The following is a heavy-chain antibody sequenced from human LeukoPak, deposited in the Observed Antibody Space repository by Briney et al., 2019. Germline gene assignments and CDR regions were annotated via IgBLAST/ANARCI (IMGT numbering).Heavy chain of an antibody. CDR3: ARGPNSNWSGLDF. J-gene: IGHJ4*02. D-gene: IGHD6-6*01. CDR2: ISPTGSTT. CDR1: GFSFSGHW. Sequence: PGGSLRLSCTASGFSFSGHWMHWARQLPGKGLVGVSRISPTGSTTSYADSVKGRFTVSRDNAKNTLHLQVNNLRAEDTAVYYCARGPNSNWSGLDFWGQGTLLTVSS. V-gene: IGHV3-74*01.